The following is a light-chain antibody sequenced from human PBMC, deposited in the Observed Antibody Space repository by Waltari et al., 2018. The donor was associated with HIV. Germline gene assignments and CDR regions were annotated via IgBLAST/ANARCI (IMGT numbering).Light chain of an antibody. Sequence: SYDLTQAPSVSVSPGQTANITCSGDKLGDRFVSWYVQKTGQSPVLVMYEDSTRPSGSPDRFSGSNSGDTAALIIGGTQATDEGDYFCQVWDTNTVVFGGGTRLTVL. CDR2: EDS. CDR3: QVWDTNTVV. J-gene: IGLJ2*01. V-gene: IGLV3-1*01. CDR1: KLGDRF.